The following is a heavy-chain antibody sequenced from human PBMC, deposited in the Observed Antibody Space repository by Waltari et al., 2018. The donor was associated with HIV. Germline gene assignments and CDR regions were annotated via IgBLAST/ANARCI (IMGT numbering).Heavy chain of an antibody. D-gene: IGHD3-10*01. CDR1: GFTFRDYF. Sequence: EVELLESGGKLVPPGGSLRLSCEVVGFTFRDYFMNWVRQGPGKGLQWVAGISGDGENSFCIDSLRGRATVSRANSKNTLFLEISNLRFEDTATYYCARTFGVVWGAPKFFDHWGRGTLVSVSS. J-gene: IGHJ4*02. V-gene: IGHV3-23*01. CDR3: ARTFGVVWGAPKFFDH. CDR2: ISGDGENS.